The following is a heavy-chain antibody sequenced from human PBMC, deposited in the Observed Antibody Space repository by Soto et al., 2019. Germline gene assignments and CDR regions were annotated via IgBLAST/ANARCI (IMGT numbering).Heavy chain of an antibody. CDR3: ARVAGYSGYDWRYYFDY. V-gene: IGHV1-2*04. D-gene: IGHD5-12*01. CDR1: GYTFTGYY. J-gene: IGHJ4*02. CDR2: INPNSGGT. Sequence: ASVKVSCKASGYTFTGYYMHWVRQAPGQGLEWMGWINPNSGGTNYAQKFQGWVTMTRDTSISTAYMELSRLRSDDTAVYYCARVAGYSGYDWRYYFDYWGQGTLVTVSS.